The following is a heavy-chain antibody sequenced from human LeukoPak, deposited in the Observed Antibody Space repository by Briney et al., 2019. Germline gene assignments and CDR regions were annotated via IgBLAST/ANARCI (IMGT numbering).Heavy chain of an antibody. CDR2: IKQDGSEK. CDR1: GFTSGTYW. Sequence: GGSLRLSCAASGFTSGTYWMSWVRQAPGKGLEWVANIKQDGSEKYYVDSVKGRFTISRDNAKNSMYLQMNSLRAEDTAVYYCARDRMKSGSYYFDYWGPGTLVTVSS. J-gene: IGHJ4*02. D-gene: IGHD1-26*01. CDR3: ARDRMKSGSYYFDY. V-gene: IGHV3-7*01.